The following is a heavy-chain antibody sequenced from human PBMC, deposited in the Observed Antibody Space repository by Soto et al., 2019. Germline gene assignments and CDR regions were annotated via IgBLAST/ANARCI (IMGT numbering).Heavy chain of an antibody. Sequence: GGSLRLSCAASGFTFSSYAMHWVRQAPGKGLEWVAVISYDGSNKYYADSVKGRFTISRDNSKNTLYLQMNSLRAEDTAVYYCARSEGGYVDYYGMDVWGQGTTVTVSS. J-gene: IGHJ6*02. CDR2: ISYDGSNK. CDR1: GFTFSSYA. CDR3: ARSEGGYVDYYGMDV. V-gene: IGHV3-30-3*01. D-gene: IGHD1-1*01.